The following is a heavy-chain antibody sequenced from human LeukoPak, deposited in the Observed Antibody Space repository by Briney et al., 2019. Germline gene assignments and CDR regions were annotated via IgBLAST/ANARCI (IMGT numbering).Heavy chain of an antibody. Sequence: GGSLRLSCAASGFTFSSFGMHWVRQAPGKGLEWVAVISYDGSLKHYLDSVKGRFTISRDNSKNTLYLLMDSLRVEDTAVYHCAKKYSYGSGAGDALDIWGHGTLVTVSS. CDR3: AKKYSYGSGAGDALDI. V-gene: IGHV3-30*18. D-gene: IGHD3-10*01. J-gene: IGHJ3*02. CDR2: ISYDGSLK. CDR1: GFTFSSFG.